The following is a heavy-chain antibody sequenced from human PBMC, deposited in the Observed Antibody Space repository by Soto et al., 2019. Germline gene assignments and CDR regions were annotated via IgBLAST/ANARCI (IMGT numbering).Heavy chain of an antibody. V-gene: IGHV3-30-3*01. J-gene: IGHJ6*02. CDR3: ARGMYSSSWFRHGMDV. CDR2: ISYDGSNK. D-gene: IGHD6-13*01. CDR1: GFTFSSYA. Sequence: GGSLRLSCAASGFTFSSYAMHWVRQAPGKGLEWVAVISYDGSNKYYADSVKGRFTISRDNSKNTLYLQMNSLRAEDTAVYYCARGMYSSSWFRHGMDVWGQGTTVTVSS.